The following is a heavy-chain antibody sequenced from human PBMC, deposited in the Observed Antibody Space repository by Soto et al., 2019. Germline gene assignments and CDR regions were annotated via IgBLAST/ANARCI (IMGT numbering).Heavy chain of an antibody. D-gene: IGHD3-22*01. Sequence: GGSLRLSCAASGFTFSSYWMHWVRQAPGKGLVWVSRINSDGSSTSYADSVKGRFTISRDNSRNTLFLQMNSLRAEDAAVYYCARDYYKYYDSSGYYRSPAYWGQGTLVTVSS. V-gene: IGHV3-74*01. J-gene: IGHJ4*02. CDR1: GFTFSSYW. CDR2: INSDGSST. CDR3: ARDYYKYYDSSGYYRSPAY.